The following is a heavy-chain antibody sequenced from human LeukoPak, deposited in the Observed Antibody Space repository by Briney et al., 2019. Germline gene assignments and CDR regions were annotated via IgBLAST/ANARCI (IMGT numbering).Heavy chain of an antibody. CDR2: VCGSCGST. D-gene: IGHD1-26*01. J-gene: IGHJ3*02. Sequence: GGSLRLSCAASGFTFSSYAMSWVRQAPGKGPEWVSGVCGSCGSTYYADSVKGRFTISRDNSKNTLYLQMNSLRADDTAVYYCAKGRWEVNLSDAFDIWGQGTLVTVSS. CDR3: AKGRWEVNLSDAFDI. CDR1: GFTFSSYA. V-gene: IGHV3-23*01.